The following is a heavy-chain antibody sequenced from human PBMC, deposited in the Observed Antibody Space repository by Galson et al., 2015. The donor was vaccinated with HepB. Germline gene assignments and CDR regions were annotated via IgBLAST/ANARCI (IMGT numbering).Heavy chain of an antibody. D-gene: IGHD6-13*01. Sequence: SLRLSCAASGFTFSSYTMNWVRQAPGKGLEWVSYISSSSSTIYYADSAKGRFTISRDNAKNSLYLQMNSLRDEDTAVYYCARGIGYSSSWSSGYWGQGTLVTVSS. CDR2: ISSSSSTI. V-gene: IGHV3-48*02. CDR3: ARGIGYSSSWSSGY. J-gene: IGHJ4*02. CDR1: GFTFSSYT.